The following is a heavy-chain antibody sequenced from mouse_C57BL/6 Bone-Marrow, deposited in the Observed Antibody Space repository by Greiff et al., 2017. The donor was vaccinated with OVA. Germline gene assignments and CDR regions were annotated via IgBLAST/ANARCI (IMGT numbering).Heavy chain of an antibody. CDR1: GYTFTDHT. V-gene: IGHV1-78*01. J-gene: IGHJ1*03. Sequence: VQLQQSDAELVKPGASVKISCKVSGYTFTDHTIHWMKQRPEQGLEWIGYIYPRDGSTKYNEKFKGKATLTADKSSSTAYMQLNSLTSEDSAVYFCARYPYYGSSLWYFDVWGTGTTVTVSS. D-gene: IGHD1-1*01. CDR2: IYPRDGST. CDR3: ARYPYYGSSLWYFDV.